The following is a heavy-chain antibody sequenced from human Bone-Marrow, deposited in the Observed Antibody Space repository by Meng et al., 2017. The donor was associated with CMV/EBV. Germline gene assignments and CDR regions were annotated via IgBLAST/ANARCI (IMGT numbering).Heavy chain of an antibody. Sequence: GESLKISCAASGFTFSSYAMHWVRQAPGKGLEWVAVISYDGSNKYYADSVKGRFTISRDNSKNTLYLQMNSLRAEDTAVYYCERAPRGSPVNYWGQGTLVTVYS. V-gene: IGHV3-30-3*01. CDR1: GFTFSSYA. D-gene: IGHD1-26*01. J-gene: IGHJ4*02. CDR3: ERAPRGSPVNY. CDR2: ISYDGSNK.